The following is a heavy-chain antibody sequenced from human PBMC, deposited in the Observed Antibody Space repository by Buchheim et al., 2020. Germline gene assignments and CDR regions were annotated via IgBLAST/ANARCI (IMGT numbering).Heavy chain of an antibody. J-gene: IGHJ6*02. D-gene: IGHD2-21*02. Sequence: QVQLQESGPGLVKPSETLSLTCTVSGASISSYYWSWIRQPPGKGLEWIGYIYYSGSTNYNPSLKSRVTLSVNTSKNQFSLKLSSVTAADTAVYYCARAYCGGDCYSSYYGMDVWGQGTT. CDR3: ARAYCGGDCYSSYYGMDV. CDR1: GASISSYY. V-gene: IGHV4-59*08. CDR2: IYYSGST.